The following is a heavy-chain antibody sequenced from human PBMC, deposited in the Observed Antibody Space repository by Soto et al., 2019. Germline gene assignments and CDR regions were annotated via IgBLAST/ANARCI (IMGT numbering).Heavy chain of an antibody. Sequence: SETLSLTCAVYGGSFSGYYWSWIRQPPGKGLEWIGEINHSGSTNYNPSLKSRVTISVDTSKNQFSLKLSSVTAADTAVYYCAREGATGSGGYWGQGTLVTVS. CDR3: AREGATGSGGY. J-gene: IGHJ4*02. CDR2: INHSGST. CDR1: GGSFSGYY. V-gene: IGHV4-34*09. D-gene: IGHD1-26*01.